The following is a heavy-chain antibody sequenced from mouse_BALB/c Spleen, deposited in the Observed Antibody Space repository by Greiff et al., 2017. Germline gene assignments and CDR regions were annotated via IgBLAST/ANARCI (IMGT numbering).Heavy chain of an antibody. CDR3: GRSRYYGSSSYYAMDY. J-gene: IGHJ4*01. CDR2: IYPYNGGT. Sequence: VQLQQSGPELVKPGASVKISCKASGYTFTDYNMHWVKQSHGKSLEWIGYIYPYNGGTGYNQKFKSKATLTVDNSSSTAYMELRSLTSEDSAVYYCGRSRYYGSSSYYAMDYWGQGTSVTVSS. CDR1: GYTFTDYN. D-gene: IGHD1-1*01. V-gene: IGHV1S29*02.